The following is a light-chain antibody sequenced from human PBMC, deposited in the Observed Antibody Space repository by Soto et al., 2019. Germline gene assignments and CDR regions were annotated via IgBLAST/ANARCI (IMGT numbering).Light chain of an antibody. CDR3: SSYTNLTTRACA. Sequence: QSVLTQPPSVSGSPGQSITISCTGTSGDIVSYNRVSWYQQHPGKAPKLIIYEVTDRPSGVSNRFSGSKSGNTASLTISGLQAEDEPEYCCSSYTNLTTRACAFGTGTQVTLL. J-gene: IGLJ1*01. CDR2: EVT. CDR1: SGDIVSYNR. V-gene: IGLV2-14*01.